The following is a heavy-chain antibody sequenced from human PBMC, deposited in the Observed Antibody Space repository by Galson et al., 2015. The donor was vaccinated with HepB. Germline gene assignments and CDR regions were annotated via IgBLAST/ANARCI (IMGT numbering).Heavy chain of an antibody. V-gene: IGHV3-73*01. CDR3: TRVVDTAMVIPAGGAYYYYYGMDV. CDR2: IRSNANSYAT. J-gene: IGHJ6*02. D-gene: IGHD5-18*01. Sequence: SLRLSCAASGFTFSGSAMHWVRQASGKGLEWVGRIRSNANSYATAYAASVKGRFTISRDDSKNTAYLQMNSLKTEDTAVYYRTRVVDTAMVIPAGGAYYYYYGMDVWGQGTTVTVSS. CDR1: GFTFSGSA.